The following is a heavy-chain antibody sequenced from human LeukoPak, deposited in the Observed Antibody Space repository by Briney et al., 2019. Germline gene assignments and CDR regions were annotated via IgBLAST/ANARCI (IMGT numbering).Heavy chain of an antibody. V-gene: IGHV4-4*02. CDR3: ARFGGIAAAGVGY. CDR2: IYHSGST. Sequence: PSETLSLTCAVSGGSISSSNWWSWVRQPPGRGLEWIGEIYHSGSTNYNPSLKSRVTISVDKSKNQFSLKLSSVTAADTAVYYCARFGGIAAAGVGYWGQGTLVTVSS. D-gene: IGHD6-13*01. J-gene: IGHJ4*02. CDR1: GGSISSSNW.